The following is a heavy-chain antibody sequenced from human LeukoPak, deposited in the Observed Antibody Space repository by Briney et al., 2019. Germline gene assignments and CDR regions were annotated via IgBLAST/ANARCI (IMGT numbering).Heavy chain of an antibody. Sequence: GGSLRLSCAASGIADSGNYMSWVRHTPGGGLEWISFISINTTTFYADSVRCRFTIPRDASKNTLFLQMNSLRDEDSAVYYCGISETWDQLSVSWGQGTLVTVSS. J-gene: IGHJ5*02. CDR2: ISINTTT. CDR3: GISETWDQLSVS. V-gene: IGHV3-53*01. CDR1: GIADSGNY. D-gene: IGHD1-1*01.